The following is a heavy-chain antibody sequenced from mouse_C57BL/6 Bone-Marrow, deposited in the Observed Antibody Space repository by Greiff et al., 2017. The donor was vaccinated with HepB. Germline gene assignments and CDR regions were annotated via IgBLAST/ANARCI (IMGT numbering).Heavy chain of an antibody. V-gene: IGHV5-9-1*02. CDR3: TRGSVYFDY. J-gene: IGHJ2*01. CDR2: ISSGGDYI. Sequence: DVMLVESGEGLVKPGGSLKLSCAASGFTFSSYAMSWVRQTPEKRLEWVAYISSGGDYIYYADTVKGRFTISRDNARNTLYLQMSSLKSEDTAMYYCTRGSVYFDYWGQGTTLTVSS. CDR1: GFTFSSYA.